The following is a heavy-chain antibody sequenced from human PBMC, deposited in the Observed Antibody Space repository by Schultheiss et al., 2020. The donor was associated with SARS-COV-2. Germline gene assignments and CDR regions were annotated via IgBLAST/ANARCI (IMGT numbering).Heavy chain of an antibody. J-gene: IGHJ6*04. CDR3: ASSSDDYGDYEVPYV. Sequence: ESLKISCAASGFTVSSNYMSWIRQPPGKGLEWIGEINHSGSTNYNPSLKSRVTISVDTSKNQFSLKLSSVTAADTAVYYCASSSDDYGDYEVPYVWGKGTTVTVSS. CDR2: INHSGST. CDR1: GFTVSSNY. D-gene: IGHD4-17*01. V-gene: IGHV4-34*08.